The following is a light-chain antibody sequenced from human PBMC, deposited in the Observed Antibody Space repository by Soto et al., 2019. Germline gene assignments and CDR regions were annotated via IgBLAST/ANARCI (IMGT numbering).Light chain of an antibody. V-gene: IGKV1-5*03. CDR3: LQYNSLYT. J-gene: IGKJ2*01. Sequence: IQMTQSPSTLSASVGDRVTITCRASQSLSGWLAWYQQKPGKAPKLLIYKTSTLESGVPSRFSGSGSGTQFTLTITSLQPDDFATYYCLQYNSLYTFGQGTKVDIK. CDR1: QSLSGW. CDR2: KTS.